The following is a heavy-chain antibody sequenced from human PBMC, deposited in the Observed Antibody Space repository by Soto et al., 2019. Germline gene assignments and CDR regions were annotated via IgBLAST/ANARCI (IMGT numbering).Heavy chain of an antibody. V-gene: IGHV3-30*18. CDR1: GFTFSSYG. D-gene: IGHD2-2*01. CDR2: ISYDGSNK. CDR3: AKDLPLDFDY. J-gene: IGHJ4*02. Sequence: QVQLVESGGGVVQPGRSLRLSCAASGFTFSSYGMHWVRQAPGKGLEWVAVISYDGSNKYYADSVKGRFTISRDNSKNTLYLQMNNLRAEDTAVYSCAKDLPLDFDYWGQGTLVTVSS.